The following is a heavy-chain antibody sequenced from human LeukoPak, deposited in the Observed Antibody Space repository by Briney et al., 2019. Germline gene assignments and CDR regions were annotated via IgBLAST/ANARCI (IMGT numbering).Heavy chain of an antibody. CDR1: GFTFSNFE. D-gene: IGHD5-12*01. V-gene: IGHV3-48*03. CDR3: ARGRYSGYDN. CDR2: ISSSGSTI. J-gene: IGHJ4*02. Sequence: GGSLRLSCAASGFTFSNFEFNWVRQAPGKGLEWLSYISSSGSTISYADSVRGRFTFSRDNAENSVFLLMNNLRAEDTAVYYCARGRYSGYDNWGQGTLVTVSS.